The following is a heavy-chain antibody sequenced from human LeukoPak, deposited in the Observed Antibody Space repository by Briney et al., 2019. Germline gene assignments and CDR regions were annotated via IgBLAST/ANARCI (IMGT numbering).Heavy chain of an antibody. Sequence: GGSLRLSCAASGFIVSSKYMSWIRQAPGKELEWVSVMYSGGTAFYADSVRGRFTISRDNSKNTLYLQMNRLKVEDTAVYYCASSIPGPHCGGGGCPPTLTPFDLWGQGTLVTVSS. CDR2: MYSGGTA. CDR3: ASSIPGPHCGGGGCPPTLTPFDL. D-gene: IGHD2-15*01. CDR1: GFIVSSKY. V-gene: IGHV3-53*01. J-gene: IGHJ4*02.